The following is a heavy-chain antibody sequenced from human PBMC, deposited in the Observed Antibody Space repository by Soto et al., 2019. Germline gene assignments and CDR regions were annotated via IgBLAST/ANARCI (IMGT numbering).Heavy chain of an antibody. CDR2: ISYDGSNK. D-gene: IGHD3-22*01. J-gene: IGHJ5*02. CDR1: GFTFSSYA. CDR3: ARDGRSKTTAGYYYESSGP. Sequence: GGSLRLSCAASGFTFSSYAMHWVRQAPGKGLEWVAVISYDGSNKYYADSVKGRFTISRDNSKNTLYLQMNSLRAEDTAVYYCARDGRSKTTAGYYYESSGPWGQGTLVTVSS. V-gene: IGHV3-30-3*01.